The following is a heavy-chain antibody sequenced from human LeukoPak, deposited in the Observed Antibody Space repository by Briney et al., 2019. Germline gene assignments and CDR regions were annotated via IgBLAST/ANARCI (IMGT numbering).Heavy chain of an antibody. CDR1: GASISSASDY. CDR3: ARIGGGSWRNPGYWFDP. Sequence: SETLSLTCAVSGASISSASDYWGWIRQPPGKGLEWLGSIYYGGGTYDNPSLRSRVTISVDTSKNQFSLKLTSVTAADTAVYYCARIGGGSWRNPGYWFDPWGQGTLVTVSS. J-gene: IGHJ5*02. D-gene: IGHD2-15*01. V-gene: IGHV4-39*01. CDR2: IYYGGGT.